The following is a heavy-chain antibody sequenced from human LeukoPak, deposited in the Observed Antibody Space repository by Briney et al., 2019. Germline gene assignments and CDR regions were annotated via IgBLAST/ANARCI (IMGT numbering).Heavy chain of an antibody. V-gene: IGHV4-34*01. Sequence: PSETLSLTCAVYGGSFTDYYWSWIRQTPGKGLEWIGEVNQSGTTNYNPSLKSRVTISVDTSKNQFSLKVTSVTAADTALYYCARAYNGYDYPWGQGTLVTVS. CDR1: GGSFTDYY. D-gene: IGHD5-12*01. CDR3: ARAYNGYDYP. J-gene: IGHJ5*02. CDR2: VNQSGTT.